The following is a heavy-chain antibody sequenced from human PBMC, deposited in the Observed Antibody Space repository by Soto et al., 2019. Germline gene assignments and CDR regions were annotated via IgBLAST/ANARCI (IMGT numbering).Heavy chain of an antibody. Sequence: QVQLVQSGAEVKKPGSSVKVSCKASGGTFSNFAISWVRQAPGQGLEWMGGIVPVFGTPNYAQKFHGRVTITADESTSTAYMELSSLRSEDTAVYYCARWAGYCSSNYCYTAFDYWGQGNLVTVSS. CDR2: IVPVFGTP. D-gene: IGHD2-2*02. V-gene: IGHV1-69*01. CDR3: ARWAGYCSSNYCYTAFDY. CDR1: GGTFSNFA. J-gene: IGHJ4*02.